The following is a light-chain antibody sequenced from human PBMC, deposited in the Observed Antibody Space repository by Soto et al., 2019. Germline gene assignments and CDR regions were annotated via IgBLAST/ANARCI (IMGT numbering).Light chain of an antibody. Sequence: DIPMTQSRSSLSASVGDRVTITCRASQSISSYLNWYQQKPGKAPKLLIYAASSLQSGVPSRFSGSGSGTDFTLTISSLQPEDFATYYCQQSYSTPLTFGPGTKVDIK. V-gene: IGKV1-39*01. CDR3: QQSYSTPLT. CDR2: AAS. J-gene: IGKJ3*01. CDR1: QSISSY.